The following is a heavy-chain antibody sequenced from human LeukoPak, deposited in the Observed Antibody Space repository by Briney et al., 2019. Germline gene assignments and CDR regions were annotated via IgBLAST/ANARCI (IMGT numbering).Heavy chain of an antibody. CDR3: AKGQQLAARGYFQH. Sequence: GGSLRLSCSAFGFNFGDYGMTWVRQAPGKGLEWLAFIRSKTYGGTTEYAASVKGRFSILRDDSKSIAYLQMNSLKTEDTAVYYCAKGQQLAARGYFQHWGQGTLVTVSS. V-gene: IGHV3-49*04. D-gene: IGHD6-13*01. CDR1: GFNFGDYG. CDR2: IRSKTYGGTT. J-gene: IGHJ1*01.